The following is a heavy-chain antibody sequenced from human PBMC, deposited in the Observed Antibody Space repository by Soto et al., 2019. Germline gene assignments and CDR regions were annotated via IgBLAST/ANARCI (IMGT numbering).Heavy chain of an antibody. V-gene: IGHV4-59*01. J-gene: IGHJ4*02. CDR3: AREGGDYPRGFAH. CDR2: IYYSGVT. D-gene: IGHD4-17*01. Sequence: QVQLQESGPGLVKPSETLSLTCTVSGGSISTYYWTWIRQSPVKGLEWIGYIYYSGVTNYNPSLNSRVTLSVDTSKNQFSLELSSVTAADTAVYYCAREGGDYPRGFAHWGQGTLVTVSS. CDR1: GGSISTYY.